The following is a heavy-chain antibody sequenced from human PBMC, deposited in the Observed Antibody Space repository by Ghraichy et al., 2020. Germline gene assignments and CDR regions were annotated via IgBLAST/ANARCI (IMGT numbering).Heavy chain of an antibody. CDR1: GFSFSSYD. D-gene: IGHD3-10*01. CDR3: TRGGQRNRGQADGLDL. J-gene: IGHJ6*02. Sequence: GGSLRLSCAASGFSFSSYDMHWVRQITGKGLEWVSGIGTAGDTNYAGSVKGRLTISRENAKNFLYLQMNGLRAGDTAVYYCTRGGQRNRGQADGLDLWGQGTTVSVSS. CDR2: IGTAGDT. V-gene: IGHV3-13*01.